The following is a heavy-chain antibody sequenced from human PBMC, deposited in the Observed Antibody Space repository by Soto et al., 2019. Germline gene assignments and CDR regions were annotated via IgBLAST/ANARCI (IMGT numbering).Heavy chain of an antibody. V-gene: IGHV4-39*01. CDR1: GGSISSSSYY. J-gene: IGHJ4*02. CDR2: IYYSGST. D-gene: IGHD5-12*01. CDR3: ARRGVYSGYDSDY. Sequence: NPSETLSLTCTVSGGSISSSSYYWGWIRQPPGKGLEWIGSIYYSGSTYYNPSLKSRVTISVDTSKNQFSLKLSSVTAADTAVYYCARRGVYSGYDSDYWGQGTLVTVSS.